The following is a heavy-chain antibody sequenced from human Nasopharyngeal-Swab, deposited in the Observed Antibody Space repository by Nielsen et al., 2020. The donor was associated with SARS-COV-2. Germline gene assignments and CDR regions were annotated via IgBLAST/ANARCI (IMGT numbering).Heavy chain of an antibody. CDR2: NRSKGNNYAT. CDR1: GFTFSDSA. CDR3: TRCGGGCYSGRDY. V-gene: IGHV3-73*01. D-gene: IGHD2-15*01. Sequence: GGSLRLSCAASGFTFSDSAIHWVRQASGEGLEWGARNRSKGNNYATAYSASVKGRFIIFRDDPTNTAYLQMNSLKTEDTAMYYCTRCGGGCYSGRDYWGQGTLVTVSS. J-gene: IGHJ4*02.